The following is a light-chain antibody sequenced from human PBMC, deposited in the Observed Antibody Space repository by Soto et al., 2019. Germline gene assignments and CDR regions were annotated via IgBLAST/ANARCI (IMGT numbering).Light chain of an antibody. Sequence: QSALAQPASVSGSPGQSIAISCTGTSSDVGGYNYVSWYQQHPGKAPKLLISEVSIRPSGVSDRFSGSKSGNTASLTISGLQPEDEADYYCSSFTSAYTFVFGSGTKLTVL. CDR3: SSFTSAYTFV. CDR2: EVS. V-gene: IGLV2-14*01. J-gene: IGLJ1*01. CDR1: SSDVGGYNY.